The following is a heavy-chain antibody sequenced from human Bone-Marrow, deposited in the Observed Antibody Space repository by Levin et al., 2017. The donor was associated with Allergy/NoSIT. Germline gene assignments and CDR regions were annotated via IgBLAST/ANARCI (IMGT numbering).Heavy chain of an antibody. J-gene: IGHJ4*02. CDR1: GFTFSSYG. CDR3: ARVRRYASSWYLDY. D-gene: IGHD6-13*01. CDR2: ITSDGTVK. Sequence: GESLKISCVASGFTFSSYGMHWVRQAPGKGLEWVATITSDGTVKYYVDSMKGRFTVSRDNFMNTLDLQLNSLRVEDTARYYCARVRRYASSWYLDYWGQGSLVIVSS. V-gene: IGHV3-33*01.